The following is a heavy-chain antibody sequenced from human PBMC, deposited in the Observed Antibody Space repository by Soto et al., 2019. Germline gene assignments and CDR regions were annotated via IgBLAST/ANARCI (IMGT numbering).Heavy chain of an antibody. CDR2: ISPYNGNT. Sequence: QVPLVQSGAEVKKPGASVKVSCKASGYRFTNYGISWVRQAPGQGLEWMGWISPYNGNTNYAQKVQGRVTMTTDTFTNTAYMELRSLRSDDTAVYYCARDGDSSSWTFGWFDPWGQGTLVTVSS. D-gene: IGHD6-13*01. J-gene: IGHJ5*02. CDR3: ARDGDSSSWTFGWFDP. V-gene: IGHV1-18*04. CDR1: GYRFTNYG.